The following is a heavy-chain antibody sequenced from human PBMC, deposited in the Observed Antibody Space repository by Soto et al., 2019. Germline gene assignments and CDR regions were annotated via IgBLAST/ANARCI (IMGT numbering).Heavy chain of an antibody. CDR2: ISYSGNT. Sequence: QLQLQESGPGLVKSSETLSLTCSVSGGSFSSSASDRAWIRQPPGGRLEWIGSISYSGNTYYNPSLTSRVTISADTSKNQFSLSLSPVTAADTAVYYCARRLQLFPFDSWGQGTLVTVAS. D-gene: IGHD2-2*01. CDR1: GGSFSSSASD. CDR3: ARRLQLFPFDS. J-gene: IGHJ4*02. V-gene: IGHV4-39*01.